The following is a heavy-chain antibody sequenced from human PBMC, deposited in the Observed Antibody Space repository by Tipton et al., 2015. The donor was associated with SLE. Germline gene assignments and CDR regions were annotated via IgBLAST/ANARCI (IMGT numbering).Heavy chain of an antibody. CDR2: MSYSGST. CDR1: GGSISSSNW. J-gene: IGHJ6*03. V-gene: IGHV4-4*02. D-gene: IGHD6-13*01. Sequence: TLSLTCAVSGGSISSSNWWSWVRQPPGKGLEWIGYMSYSGSTYYNPSLKSRVTISVDTSKNQFSLKLSSVTAADTAVYYCARGMGIAAGHYMDVWGKGTTVTVSS. CDR3: ARGMGIAAGHYMDV.